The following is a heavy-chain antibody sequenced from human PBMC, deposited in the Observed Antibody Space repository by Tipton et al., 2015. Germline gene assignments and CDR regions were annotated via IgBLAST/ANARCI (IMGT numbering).Heavy chain of an antibody. D-gene: IGHD5-24*01. CDR3: ARDAYNSNFFDY. J-gene: IGHJ4*02. CDR1: GDSIRSDGYY. Sequence: LSLTCTVSGDSIRSDGYYWSWIRQHPGKDLEWIGYIHYGGSTYYNPSLRGRATISADTFENQFSLKLTSLTAADTAVYYCARDAYNSNFFDYWGQGTLVTVSS. CDR2: IHYGGST. V-gene: IGHV4-31*03.